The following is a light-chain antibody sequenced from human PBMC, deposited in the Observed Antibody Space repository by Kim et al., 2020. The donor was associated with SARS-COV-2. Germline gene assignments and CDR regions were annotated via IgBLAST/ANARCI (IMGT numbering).Light chain of an antibody. V-gene: IGLV4-69*01. CDR1: SGTSSYA. CDR3: QTWGTGMV. J-gene: IGLJ3*02. CDR2: LNSDGSH. Sequence: GASVKLTCTLSSGTSSYAIAWHQQQPEKGPRYLMKLNSDGSHSKGDGIPDRFSGSSSGAERYLTISSLQSEDEADYYCQTWGTGMVFGGGTQLTVL.